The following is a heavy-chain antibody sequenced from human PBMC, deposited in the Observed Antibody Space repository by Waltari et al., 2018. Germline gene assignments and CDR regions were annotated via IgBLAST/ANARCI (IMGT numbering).Heavy chain of an antibody. CDR1: GFTFSSYG. CDR3: ARRGYYYDSSGYYYGAFDI. V-gene: IGHV3-30*02. D-gene: IGHD3-22*01. CDR2: IRYDGSNK. Sequence: QVQLVESGGGVVQPGGSLRLSCAASGFTFSSYGLPWVRQAPGQGLEWVAFIRYDGSNKYYADSVKGRFTISRDNSKNTLYLQMNSLRAEDTAVYYCARRGYYYDSSGYYYGAFDIWGQGTMVTVSS. J-gene: IGHJ3*02.